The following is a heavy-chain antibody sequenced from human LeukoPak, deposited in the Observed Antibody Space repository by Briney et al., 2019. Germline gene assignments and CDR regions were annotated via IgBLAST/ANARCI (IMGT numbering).Heavy chain of an antibody. D-gene: IGHD3-10*01. CDR2: IYYSGST. CDR1: GGSISSSSYY. Sequence: SETLSLTCTVSGGSISSSSYYWSWIRQPPGKGLEWIGYIYYSGSTNYNPSLKSRVTISVDTSKNQFSLKLSSVTAADTAVYYCARDLYGSGIGDYWGQGTLVTVSS. V-gene: IGHV4-61*01. CDR3: ARDLYGSGIGDY. J-gene: IGHJ4*02.